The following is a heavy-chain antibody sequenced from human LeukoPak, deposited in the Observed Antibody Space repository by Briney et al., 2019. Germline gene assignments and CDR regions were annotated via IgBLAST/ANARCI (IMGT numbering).Heavy chain of an antibody. J-gene: IGHJ6*02. CDR3: ARDGSITIFGVVIQTYGMDI. CDR2: ISYDGSNK. Sequence: PGGSLRLSCAASGFTFSSSAMHWVRQAPDKGLEWVAVISYDGSNKYYADSVKGRFTISRDNAKNSLYLQMNSLRAEDTAVYYCARDGSITIFGVVIQTYGMDIWGQGTTVTVSS. CDR1: GFTFSSSA. D-gene: IGHD3-3*01. V-gene: IGHV3-30-3*01.